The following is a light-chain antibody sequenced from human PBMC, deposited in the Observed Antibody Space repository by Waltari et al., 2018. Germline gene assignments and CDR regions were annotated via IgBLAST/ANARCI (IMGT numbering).Light chain of an antibody. CDR2: SVY. V-gene: IGLV2-11*01. CDR1: SSHVSAYKY. Sequence: QSALTQPRSVSGSPGQSVTISCTGTSSHVSAYKYVSWYQQHPGKAPKLMIYSVYKRPSAVRDRFSGSKSGNAAALTISGLQAEDESDYYCCSYAGSFKVFGTGTKVTVL. J-gene: IGLJ1*01. CDR3: CSYAGSFKV.